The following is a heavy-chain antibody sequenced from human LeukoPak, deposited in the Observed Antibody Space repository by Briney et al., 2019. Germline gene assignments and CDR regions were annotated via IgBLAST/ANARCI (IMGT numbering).Heavy chain of an antibody. CDR2: ISGSGVST. CDR1: GFTFSSYA. V-gene: IGHV3-23*01. Sequence: GGSLGLSCAASGFTFSSYAMSWVRQAPGKGLEWVSAISGSGVSTYYADSVKGRFTIARNNSKITLYLQMNSLRAEDTAVYYCAKVDSSGWHNWFDPWGQGTLVTVSS. J-gene: IGHJ5*02. D-gene: IGHD6-19*01. CDR3: AKVDSSGWHNWFDP.